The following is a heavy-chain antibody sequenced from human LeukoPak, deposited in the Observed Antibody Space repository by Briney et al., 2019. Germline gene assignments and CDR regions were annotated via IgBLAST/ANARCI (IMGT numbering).Heavy chain of an antibody. CDR2: ISGSGGST. Sequence: GASLILSCAASGFTFSSYAMSWVRQAPGKGLEWVPDISGSGGSTYYEDSVKGRFTISRDNSKNTLYLQMNSLRAEDTAVYYCAKGAYCGGDCYSSRFYYYGMDVWGQGTTVTVSS. V-gene: IGHV3-23*01. D-gene: IGHD2-21*02. J-gene: IGHJ6*02. CDR3: AKGAYCGGDCYSSRFYYYGMDV. CDR1: GFTFSSYA.